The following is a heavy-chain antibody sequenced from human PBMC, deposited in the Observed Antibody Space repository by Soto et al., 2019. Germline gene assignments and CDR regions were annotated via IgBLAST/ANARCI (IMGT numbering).Heavy chain of an antibody. CDR1: GFSLSNARMG. Sequence: GSGPTLVNPTETLTLTCTVSGFSLSNARMGVSWIRQPPGKALEWLAHIFSNDEKSYSTSLKSRLTISKDTSKSQVVLTMTNMDPVDTATYYCARIPYNWNQRGFRDNWFDPWGQGTLVTVSS. D-gene: IGHD1-20*01. J-gene: IGHJ5*02. V-gene: IGHV2-26*01. CDR3: ARIPYNWNQRGFRDNWFDP. CDR2: IFSNDEK.